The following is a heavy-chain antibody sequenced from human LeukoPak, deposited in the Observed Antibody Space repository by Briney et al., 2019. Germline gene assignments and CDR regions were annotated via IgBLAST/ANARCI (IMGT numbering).Heavy chain of an antibody. D-gene: IGHD6-25*01. J-gene: IGHJ4*02. Sequence: GGSLRLSCAASGFTFSSYAIHWVRQAPGKGLEWVAVISSDGRDKHHAESVKGRFTISRGNSKNTLYLQTNSLRAEDTAVYYCARDLRRIAAYYFDFWGQGTLVTVSS. CDR1: GFTFSSYA. CDR3: ARDLRRIAAYYFDF. V-gene: IGHV3-30*03. CDR2: ISSDGRDK.